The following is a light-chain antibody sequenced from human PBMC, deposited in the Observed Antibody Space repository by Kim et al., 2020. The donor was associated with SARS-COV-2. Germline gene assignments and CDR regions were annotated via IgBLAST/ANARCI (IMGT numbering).Light chain of an antibody. J-gene: IGLJ2*01. CDR3: SSYTSSNTVI. V-gene: IGLV2-14*03. CDR2: DVT. CDR1: SSDVGGYNY. Sequence: GQSITFSCTGTSSDVGGYNYVSWYQHHPGKGPNLIIYDVTNRPSGVSNRFSGSKSGNTASLTISGLQAEDETDYYCSSYTSSNTVIFGGGTQLTVL.